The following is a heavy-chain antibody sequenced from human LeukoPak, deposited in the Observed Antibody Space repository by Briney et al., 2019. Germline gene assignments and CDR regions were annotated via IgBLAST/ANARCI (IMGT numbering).Heavy chain of an antibody. CDR2: MNPNSGNT. CDR3: ARASQQRPDYYFDY. V-gene: IGHV1-8*03. J-gene: IGHJ4*02. CDR1: GYTFTGYY. D-gene: IGHD6-25*01. Sequence: ASVKVSCKASGYTFTGYYMHWVRQATGQGLEWMGWMNPNSGNTGYAQKFQGRVTITRNTSISTAYMELSSLRSEDTAVYYCARASQQRPDYYFDYWGQGTLVTVSS.